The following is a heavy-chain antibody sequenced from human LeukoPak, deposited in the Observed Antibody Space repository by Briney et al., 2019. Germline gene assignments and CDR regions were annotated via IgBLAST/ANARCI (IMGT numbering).Heavy chain of an antibody. CDR2: IYYGGST. CDR3: ARDTAMAEAFDI. V-gene: IGHV4-39*07. CDR1: GGSVSSSHY. J-gene: IGHJ3*02. Sequence: KPSETLSLTCTVCGGSVSSSHYWDWIRQPPGKGLEWIGSIYYGGSTYYNASLRSRVTTSVDTSKNQFSLKLSSVTAADTAVYYCARDTAMAEAFDIWGQGTMVTVSS. D-gene: IGHD5-18*01.